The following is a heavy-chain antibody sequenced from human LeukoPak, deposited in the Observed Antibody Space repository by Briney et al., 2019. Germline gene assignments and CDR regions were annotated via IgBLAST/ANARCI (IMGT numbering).Heavy chain of an antibody. CDR3: ARVMTTVTKAFDY. CDR1: GFTFSTYS. J-gene: IGHJ4*02. Sequence: GGSLRLSCAASGFTFSTYSMNWVRQAPGKGLEWVSSISSGSSYIYYADSVKGRFTISRDNAKNSLYLQMNSLRAEDTAVYYCARVMTTVTKAFDYWGQGTLVTVSS. V-gene: IGHV3-21*01. D-gene: IGHD4-17*01. CDR2: ISSGSSYI.